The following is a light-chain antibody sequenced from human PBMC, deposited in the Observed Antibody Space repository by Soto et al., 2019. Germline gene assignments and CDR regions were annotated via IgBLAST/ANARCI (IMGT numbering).Light chain of an antibody. CDR3: QQYGSSLWT. CDR2: GAS. CDR1: QSVSSSY. Sequence: EIALTQSPGTLSLSPAERATPSCRASQSVSSSYLAWYQQKPGQAPRLLIYGASSRATGIPDRFSGSGSGTDFTLTISRLEPEDFAVYYCQQYGSSLWTFGQGTKVEIK. V-gene: IGKV3-20*01. J-gene: IGKJ1*01.